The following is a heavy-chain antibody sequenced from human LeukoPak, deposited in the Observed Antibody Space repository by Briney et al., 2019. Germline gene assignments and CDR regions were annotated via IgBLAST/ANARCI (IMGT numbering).Heavy chain of an antibody. D-gene: IGHD6-13*01. V-gene: IGHV1-46*01. J-gene: IGHJ4*02. CDR1: GYTFTSYY. CDR3: ARDGPPGSSWYAVPFDY. CDR2: INPSGGST. Sequence: GASVKVSCKASGYTFTSYYMHWVRQAPGQGLEWMGIINPSGGSTSYAQKFQGRVTMTRDTSTSTVYMELSSLRSEDTGVYYCARDGPPGSSWYAVPFDYWGQGTLVTVSS.